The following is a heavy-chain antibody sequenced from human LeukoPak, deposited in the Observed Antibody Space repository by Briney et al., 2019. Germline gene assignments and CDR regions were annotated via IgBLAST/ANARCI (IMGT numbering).Heavy chain of an antibody. D-gene: IGHD1-26*01. V-gene: IGHV3-23*01. CDR1: GFTFSSYA. CDR3: AKQEWELGFGY. CDR2: ISGGGGST. Sequence: GGSLRLSCTAYGFTFSSYAMSWVRQAPWKGLEWVSAISGGGGSTYYADSVKGRFTISRDNSKNTLYLQMNSLRAEDTAVYYCAKQEWELGFGYWGQGTLVTVSS. J-gene: IGHJ4*02.